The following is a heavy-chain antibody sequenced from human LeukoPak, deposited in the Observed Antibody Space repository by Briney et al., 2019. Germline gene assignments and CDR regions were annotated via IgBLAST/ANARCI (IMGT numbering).Heavy chain of an antibody. CDR3: ARVSREEVAAISLYYYYYMDV. CDR2: IYTSGST. Sequence: PSETLSLTCTVSGGSISSSYWSWIRQPAGKQLEWIGLIYTSGSTNYNPSLKSRVTMSVDTSKNQFSLKLSSVTAADTAVYYCARVSREEVAAISLYYYYYMDVWGKGTTVTVSS. D-gene: IGHD2-15*01. J-gene: IGHJ6*03. V-gene: IGHV4-4*07. CDR1: GGSISSSY.